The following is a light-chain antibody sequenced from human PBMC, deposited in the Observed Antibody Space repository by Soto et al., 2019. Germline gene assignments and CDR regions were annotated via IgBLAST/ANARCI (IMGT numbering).Light chain of an antibody. CDR1: HSVRSN. CDR3: QQDNDWPPLT. CDR2: AAS. J-gene: IGKJ4*01. V-gene: IGKV3-15*01. Sequence: ETVMTQSPVTLSLSPGDRATLSCRASHSVRSNLAWYQQKPGQPPRLLIYAASTRATGIPGRFSGSGSGTEFTLTISSLQSEDSAVYYCQQDNDWPPLTFGGGNKVQIK.